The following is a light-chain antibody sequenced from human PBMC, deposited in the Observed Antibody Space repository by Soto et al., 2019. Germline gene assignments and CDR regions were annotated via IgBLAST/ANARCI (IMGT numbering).Light chain of an antibody. CDR3: QQYGRT. J-gene: IGKJ1*01. Sequence: EIVLTQSPGTLSLSPGERATLSCRASQTVSSSYLAWYQQKPGQAPRLLMYGASSRATGIPDRFSGSGSGTDFTLTISRLEPEDFAMYYCQQYGRTFGLGTKVDIK. CDR2: GAS. V-gene: IGKV3-20*01. CDR1: QTVSSSY.